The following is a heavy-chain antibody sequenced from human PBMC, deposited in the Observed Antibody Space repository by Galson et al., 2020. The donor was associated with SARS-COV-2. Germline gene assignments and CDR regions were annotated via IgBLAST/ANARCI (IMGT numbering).Heavy chain of an antibody. CDR2: ISSSSTTT. J-gene: IGHJ4*02. D-gene: IGHD1-26*01. Sequence: GESLKISCAASGFTFSTYNMNWVRQTPGKGLEWVSYISSSSTTTYYADSVKGRFTISRDNAENSLFLQMRGLRAEDTAVYYCARDGLGSTYYFDYWGQGTLVTVSS. V-gene: IGHV3-48*01. CDR3: ARDGLGSTYYFDY. CDR1: GFTFSTYN.